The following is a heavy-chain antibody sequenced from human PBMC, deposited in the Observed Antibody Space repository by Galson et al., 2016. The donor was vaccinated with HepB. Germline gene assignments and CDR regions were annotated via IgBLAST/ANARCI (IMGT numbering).Heavy chain of an antibody. CDR2: ISSSSSYI. V-gene: IGHV3-21*01. D-gene: IGHD6-6*01. CDR1: GFTFSSYS. J-gene: IGHJ6*02. Sequence: RLSCSASGFTFSSYSMNWVRQAPGKGLEWVSSISSSSSYIYYADSVKGRFTISRDNAKNSLYLQMNSLRAEDTAVYYCARGESYSSSSDYYGMDVWGQGTTVTVSS. CDR3: ARGESYSSSSDYYGMDV.